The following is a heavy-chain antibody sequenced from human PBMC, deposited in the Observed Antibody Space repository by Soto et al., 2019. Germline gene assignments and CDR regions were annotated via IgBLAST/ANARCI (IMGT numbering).Heavy chain of an antibody. Sequence: EVQLLESGGGLVQPGGSLRLSCAASGFPFGRSAMSWVRQAPGMGLEWVSTIISDTARTHYADSVKRRFTISRDSSKNTMFLQINSLRAADTAVYYCATQDCSGAACSPPGWGQGTLVTVSS. CDR1: GFPFGRSA. J-gene: IGHJ4*02. D-gene: IGHD2-15*01. CDR3: ATQDCSGAACSPPG. CDR2: IISDTART. V-gene: IGHV3-23*01.